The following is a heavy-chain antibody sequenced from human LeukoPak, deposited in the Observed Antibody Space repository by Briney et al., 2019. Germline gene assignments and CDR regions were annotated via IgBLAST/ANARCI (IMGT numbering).Heavy chain of an antibody. V-gene: IGHV3-23*01. J-gene: IGHJ4*02. D-gene: IGHD1-26*01. CDR1: GFTFSSYG. Sequence: GGSLRLSCAASGFTFSSYGMTWVRQAPGKGLEWVSSISASAAMTYYADSVKGRFTVSRDNSNNRLYLQMSGLTAADTAVYYCAKDRSIGTYYTFDHWGQGTLVTVSS. CDR3: AKDRSIGTYYTFDH. CDR2: ISASAAMT.